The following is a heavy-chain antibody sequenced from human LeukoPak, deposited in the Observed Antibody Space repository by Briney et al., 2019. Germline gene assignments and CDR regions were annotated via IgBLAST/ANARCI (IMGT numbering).Heavy chain of an antibody. D-gene: IGHD5-12*01. J-gene: IGHJ3*02. Sequence: PSQTLSLTCTVSGGSISSGSYYWSWIRQPAGKGLEWIGRIYTSGSTNYNPSLKSRVTISVDTSKNQFSLKLSSVTAADTAVYYCAREGSADDYNAFDIWGQGTMVTVSS. CDR2: IYTSGST. CDR3: AREGSADDYNAFDI. CDR1: GGSISSGSYY. V-gene: IGHV4-61*02.